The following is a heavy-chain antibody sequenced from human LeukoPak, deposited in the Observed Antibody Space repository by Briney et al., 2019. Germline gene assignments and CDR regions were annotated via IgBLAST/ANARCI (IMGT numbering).Heavy chain of an antibody. CDR3: ARTYYYDSSGYPTQDY. Sequence: SETLSLTCAVYGGSFSGYYWGWIRQPPGKGLEWIGEINHSGSTNYNPSLKSRVTISVDTSKNQFSLKLSSVTAADTAVYYCARTYYYDSSGYPTQDYWGQGTLVTVSS. V-gene: IGHV4-34*01. CDR2: INHSGST. D-gene: IGHD3-22*01. CDR1: GGSFSGYY. J-gene: IGHJ4*02.